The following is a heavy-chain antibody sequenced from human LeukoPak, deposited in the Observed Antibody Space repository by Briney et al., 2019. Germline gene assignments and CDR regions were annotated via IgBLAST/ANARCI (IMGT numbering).Heavy chain of an antibody. J-gene: IGHJ4*02. CDR2: IYYSGST. V-gene: IGHV4-39*01. D-gene: IGHD3-16*02. CDR1: GGSISSSSYY. Sequence: PSETLSLTCTVSGGSISSSSYYWGWIRQPPGKGLEWIGSIYYSGSTYYNPSLKSRVTISVDTSKNQFSLKLSSVTAADTAVYYCVRREGYPYYFDYWGQGTLVTVSS. CDR3: VRREGYPYYFDY.